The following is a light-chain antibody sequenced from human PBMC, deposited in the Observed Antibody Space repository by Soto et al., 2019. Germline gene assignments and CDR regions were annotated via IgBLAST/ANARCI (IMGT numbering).Light chain of an antibody. CDR2: GAS. CDR1: QSVGSH. V-gene: IGKV3-15*01. CDR3: QQYDNWPPWT. J-gene: IGKJ1*01. Sequence: EIVMTQSPGTLTVSPGEGATLSCRASQSVGSHLAWYQQKPGQAPRLLIYGASTRATAIPARFSGSGSGTEFTLTISSLQSEDFAVYYCQQYDNWPPWTFGQGTKVDIK.